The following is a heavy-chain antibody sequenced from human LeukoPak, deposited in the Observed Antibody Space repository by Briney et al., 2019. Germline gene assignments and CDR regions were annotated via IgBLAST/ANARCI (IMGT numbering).Heavy chain of an antibody. CDR1: GFTFSSYG. V-gene: IGHV3-33*01. D-gene: IGHD3-22*01. J-gene: IGHJ4*02. CDR3: ARGYYDSSGYYYVSHFDY. CDR2: IWYDGSNK. Sequence: GGSLRLSCAASGFTFSSYGMHWVRQAPGKGLEGVAVIWYDGSNKYYADSVKGRFTISRDNSKNTLYLQMNSLRAEDTAVYYCARGYYDSSGYYYVSHFDYWGQGTLVTVSS.